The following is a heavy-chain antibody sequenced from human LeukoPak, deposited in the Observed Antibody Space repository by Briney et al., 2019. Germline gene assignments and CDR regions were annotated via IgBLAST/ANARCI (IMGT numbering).Heavy chain of an antibody. V-gene: IGHV3-23*01. CDR1: GFTFSSYA. CDR3: AKEGSRYSNLRPCDS. D-gene: IGHD3-16*02. CDR2: ISGSGDSI. J-gene: IGHJ4*02. Sequence: GGSLRLSCEASGFTFSSYAMSWVRQTPGKGLEWVSAISGSGDSIDYADSVKGRFTISRDNSRNTLYLQMNSLSVGDTATYYCAKEGSRYSNLRPCDSWGRGTLVTVSS.